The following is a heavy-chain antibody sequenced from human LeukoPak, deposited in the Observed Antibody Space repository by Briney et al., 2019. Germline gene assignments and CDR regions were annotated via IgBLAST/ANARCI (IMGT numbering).Heavy chain of an antibody. D-gene: IGHD5-18*01. J-gene: IGHJ4*02. CDR3: ARVDTVMAYYFDL. CDR2: IYSGGTT. CDR1: GFTVSTNC. V-gene: IGHV3-53*04. Sequence: GGSLRLSCAACGFTVSTNCMTWVRQAPGKGLEWVSTIYSGGTTYYTDSVMGRFTLSRHNSRNTLYLQMNRLRAQDTAVYYCARVDTVMAYYFDLWGQGTLVTVSS.